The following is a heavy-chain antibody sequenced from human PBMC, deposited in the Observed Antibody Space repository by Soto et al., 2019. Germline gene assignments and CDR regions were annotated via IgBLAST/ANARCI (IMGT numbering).Heavy chain of an antibody. V-gene: IGHV4-61*01. Sequence: SETLSLTCTVSGGSVSSGSYYWSWIRQPPGKGLEWIGYIYYSGSTNYNPSLKSRVTISVDTSKNQFSLKLSSVTAADTAVYYCASTRGYDAFDIWGQGTMVTVSS. CDR2: IYYSGST. CDR1: GGSVSSGSYY. J-gene: IGHJ3*02. CDR3: ASTRGYDAFDI. D-gene: IGHD3-22*01.